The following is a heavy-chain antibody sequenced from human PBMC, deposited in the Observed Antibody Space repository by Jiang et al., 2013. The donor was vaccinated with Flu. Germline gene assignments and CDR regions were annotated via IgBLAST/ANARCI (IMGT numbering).Heavy chain of an antibody. CDR1: GGSFSGYY. V-gene: IGHV4-34*01. J-gene: IGHJ4*02. Sequence: ARLLKPSETLSLTCAVYGGSFSGYYWSWIRQPPGKGLEWIGEINHSGSTNYNPSLKSRVTISVDTSKNQFSLKLSSVTAADTAVYYCARRGRRIQLWKPSSAYFDYWGQGTLVTVSS. CDR2: INHSGST. CDR3: ARRGRRIQLWKPSSAYFDY. D-gene: IGHD5-18*01.